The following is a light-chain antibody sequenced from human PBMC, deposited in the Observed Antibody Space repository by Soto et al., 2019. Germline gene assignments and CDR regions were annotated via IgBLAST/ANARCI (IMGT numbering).Light chain of an antibody. CDR2: AAS. J-gene: IGKJ1*01. Sequence: DIQMTQFPSSLSASVGDRVTITCRTSQGIRNDLGWYEQKPGKAPKRLIYAASSLQSGVPSRFSGSGSGTEFTLAISSLQPEDSATFYCLQHSTYPLTFGQGTKVEIK. CDR1: QGIRND. CDR3: LQHSTYPLT. V-gene: IGKV1-17*01.